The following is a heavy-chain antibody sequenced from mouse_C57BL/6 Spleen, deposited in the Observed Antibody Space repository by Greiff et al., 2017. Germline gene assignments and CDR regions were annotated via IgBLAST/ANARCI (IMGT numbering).Heavy chain of an antibody. D-gene: IGHD2-4*01. CDR2: IYPGDGDT. CDR3: ARRYEYDGVWYFDV. J-gene: IGHJ1*03. V-gene: IGHV1-80*01. Sequence: VQLQQSGAELVKPGASVKISCKASGYAFSSYWMNWVKQRPGKGLEWIGQIYPGDGDTNYNGKFKGKATLTADKSSSTAYMQLSSLTSEDSAVYFCARRYEYDGVWYFDVWGTGTTVTVSS. CDR1: GYAFSSYW.